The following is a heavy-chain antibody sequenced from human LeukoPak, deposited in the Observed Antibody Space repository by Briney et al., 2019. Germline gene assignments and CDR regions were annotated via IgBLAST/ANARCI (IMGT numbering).Heavy chain of an antibody. Sequence: ASVKVSRKASGYTFTSNYIHWVRQAPGQGLEWMGMIYPRDGSTSYAQKFQGRVTVTRDTSSSTVHMELSGLRSEDTAVYYCARDQEGFDYWGQGTLVTVSS. CDR3: ARDQEGFDY. J-gene: IGHJ4*02. CDR2: IYPRDGST. V-gene: IGHV1-46*01. CDR1: GYTFTSNY.